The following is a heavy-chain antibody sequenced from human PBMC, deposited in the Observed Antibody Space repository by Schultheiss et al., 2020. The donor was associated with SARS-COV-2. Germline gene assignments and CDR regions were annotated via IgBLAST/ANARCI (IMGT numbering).Heavy chain of an antibody. CDR3: ARGRGRQKWWLGY. Sequence: GGSLRLSCKASGGTFSSYAISWVRQAPGQGLEWMGGIIPIFGTANYAQKFQGRVTITADESTSTAYMELSSLRSEDTAVYYCARGRGRQKWWLGYWGQGTLVTVSS. CDR1: GGTFSSYA. V-gene: IGHV1-69*01. J-gene: IGHJ4*02. CDR2: IIPIFGTA. D-gene: IGHD2-15*01.